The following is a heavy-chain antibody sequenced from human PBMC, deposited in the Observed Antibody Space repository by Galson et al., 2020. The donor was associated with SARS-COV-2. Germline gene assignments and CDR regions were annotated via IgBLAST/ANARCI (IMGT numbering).Heavy chain of an antibody. J-gene: IGHJ6*03. CDR2: ISSSGSTI. CDR1: GFTFSSYE. V-gene: IGHV3-48*03. Sequence: GGSLRLSCAASGFTFSSYEMNWVRQAPGKGLEWVSYISSSGSTIYYADSVKGRFTISRDNAKNSLYLQMNSLRAEDTAVYYCARGGLEPFGYYMDVWGKGTTVTVSS. CDR3: ARGGLEPFGYYMDV. D-gene: IGHD1-1*01.